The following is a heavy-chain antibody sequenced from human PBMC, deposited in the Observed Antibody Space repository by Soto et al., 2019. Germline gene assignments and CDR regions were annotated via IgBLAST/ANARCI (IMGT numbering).Heavy chain of an antibody. CDR3: EKSPTSSGWSRVDY. CDR2: ISFDGSSE. CDR1: GFTFSHYA. J-gene: IGHJ4*02. Sequence: QVQLVESGGGVVQSGRSLRLSCVASGFTFSHYAMYWVRQAPGKGLEWVALISFDGSSEYYADSVKGRFTISRDNSKNTLYVQVNSLRREDTAVYHCEKSPTSSGWSRVDYWGLGTLVTVSS. V-gene: IGHV3-30*18. D-gene: IGHD6-19*01.